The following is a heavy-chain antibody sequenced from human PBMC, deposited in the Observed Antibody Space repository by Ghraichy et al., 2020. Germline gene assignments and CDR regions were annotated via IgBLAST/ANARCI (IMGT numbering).Heavy chain of an antibody. CDR3: ASVLYYSRPFDY. CDR1: GGSFSGYY. D-gene: IGHD4-11*01. Sequence: SQTLSLTCAVYGGSFSGYYWSWIRQPPGKGLEWIGEINHSGSTNYNPSLKSRVTISVDTSKNQFSLKLSSVTAADTAVYYCASVLYYSRPFDYWGQGTLVTVSS. V-gene: IGHV4-34*01. J-gene: IGHJ4*02. CDR2: INHSGST.